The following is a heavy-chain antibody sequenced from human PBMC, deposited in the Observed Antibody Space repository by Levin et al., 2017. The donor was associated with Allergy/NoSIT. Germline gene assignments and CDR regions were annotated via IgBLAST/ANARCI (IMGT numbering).Heavy chain of an antibody. CDR3: ARLNPRGFSGPINYADY. CDR1: GFTFSDYN. V-gene: IGHV3-48*01. Sequence: AGGSLRLSCAASGFTFSDYNMNWVRQAPGKGLEWLSYISSRGSTTYYADSAKGRFTISRDNAKNSLYLQMNSLRAEDTAVYYCARLNPRGFSGPINYADYWGQGSLVTVSS. J-gene: IGHJ4*02. D-gene: IGHD5-24*01. CDR2: ISSRGSTT.